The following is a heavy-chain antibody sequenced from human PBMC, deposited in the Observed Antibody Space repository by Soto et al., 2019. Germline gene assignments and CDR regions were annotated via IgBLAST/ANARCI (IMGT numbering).Heavy chain of an antibody. J-gene: IGHJ4*02. CDR2: ISGYKGNT. V-gene: IGHV1-18*01. CDR1: GYTFTNYG. D-gene: IGHD3-16*01. Sequence: QVQLVQSGAEVKKPGASVQVSCKASGYTFTNYGISWVRQAPGQGLEWMGWISGYKGNTNYAQKFQGRVIMNRDTSTSTAYMELRSLRSDDTAFYYCAREGPEHYVSEPFDFWGQGTLVTVSS. CDR3: AREGPEHYVSEPFDF.